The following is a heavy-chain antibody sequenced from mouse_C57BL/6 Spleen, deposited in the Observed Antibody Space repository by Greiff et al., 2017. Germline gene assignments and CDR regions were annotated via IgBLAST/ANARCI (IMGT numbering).Heavy chain of an antibody. CDR2: ISSGGSYT. Sequence: EVQVVESGGDLVKPGGSLKLSCAASGFTFSSYGMSWVRQTPDKRLEWVATISSGGSYTYYPDSVKGRFTISRDNAKNTLYLQMSSLKSEDTAMYYCARGGYDYDDYAMDYWGQGTSVTVSS. CDR3: ARGGYDYDDYAMDY. J-gene: IGHJ4*01. D-gene: IGHD2-4*01. CDR1: GFTFSSYG. V-gene: IGHV5-6*01.